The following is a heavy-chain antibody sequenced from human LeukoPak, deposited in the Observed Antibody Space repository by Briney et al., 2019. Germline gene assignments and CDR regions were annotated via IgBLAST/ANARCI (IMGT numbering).Heavy chain of an antibody. CDR3: AKDLSTSNSPAWGYYYKYGMDV. Sequence: GGSLRLSCAASGFTFSSYVMHWVRQAPGKGLEWVSTISGSGGRTYYADSVQGRFTISRDNSKNTLYLQMNSLRGEDTAVYYCAKDLSTSNSPAWGYYYKYGMDVWGQGTTVTVSS. CDR2: ISGSGGRT. V-gene: IGHV3-23*01. CDR1: GFTFSSYV. J-gene: IGHJ6*02. D-gene: IGHD3-16*01.